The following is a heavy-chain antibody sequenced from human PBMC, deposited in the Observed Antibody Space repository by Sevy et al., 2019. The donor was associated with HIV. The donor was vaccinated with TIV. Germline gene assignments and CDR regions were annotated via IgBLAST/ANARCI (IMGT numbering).Heavy chain of an antibody. V-gene: IGHV4-61*02. D-gene: IGHD2-8*01. Sequence: SETLSLTCTVSGGSINSGTYYWSWIRQPAGKGLEWIGRIYSSGSTNYNPSLKSRVTISIDKSKNQISLNLNSVTAADTAVYYCVRNRNGRTFDVWGQGTMVTVSS. CDR2: IYSSGST. CDR3: VRNRNGRTFDV. J-gene: IGHJ3*01. CDR1: GGSINSGTYY.